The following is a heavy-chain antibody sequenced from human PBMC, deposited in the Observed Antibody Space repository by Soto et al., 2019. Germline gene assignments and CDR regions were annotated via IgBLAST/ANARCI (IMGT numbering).Heavy chain of an antibody. CDR3: AKRVTDSDAFDI. CDR1: RFTFSNYV. Sequence: PGGSLRLSFAASRFTFSNYVMSWVGQAPGKGLEWVSTISDSSGSTFYADSVKGRFTISRDNSKNKLYLQMNSLRAEDTAVYYCAKRVTDSDAFDIWGQGTMVTFS. V-gene: IGHV3-23*01. CDR2: ISDSSGST. D-gene: IGHD5-18*01. J-gene: IGHJ3*02.